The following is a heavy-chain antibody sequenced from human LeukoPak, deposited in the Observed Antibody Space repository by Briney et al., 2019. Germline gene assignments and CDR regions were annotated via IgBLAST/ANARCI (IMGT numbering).Heavy chain of an antibody. CDR2: ISPAGDRT. D-gene: IGHD2-2*01. J-gene: IGHJ4*02. CDR3: SKRGLAPFTSSSL. CDR1: GFTFGKYW. V-gene: IGHV3-23*01. Sequence: GGSLRLSCVASGFTFGKYWMSWVRQAPGKGLEWVSTISPAGDRTSYADSVKGRFTFSRDNSKNTLYLQMNSLRAEDTAVYYRSKRGLAPFTSSSLWGQGTLVTVSS.